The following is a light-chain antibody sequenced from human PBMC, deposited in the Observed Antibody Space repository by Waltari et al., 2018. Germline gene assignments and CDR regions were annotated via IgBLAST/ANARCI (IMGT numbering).Light chain of an antibody. CDR1: QSLLHSNGYTF. V-gene: IGKV2-28*01. Sequence: EIVMTQSPLSLPVTPGEPASVSCRSSQSLLHSNGYTFLDWYVRKPGQSPQLLIYMVSNRASGVPDRFSGSGSGTDFTLEISRVEAEDVGVYYCMQARQTPWTFGQGTKVEIK. CDR3: MQARQTPWT. J-gene: IGKJ1*01. CDR2: MVS.